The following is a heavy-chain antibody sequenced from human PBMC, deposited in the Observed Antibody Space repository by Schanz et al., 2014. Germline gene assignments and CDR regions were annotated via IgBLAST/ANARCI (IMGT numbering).Heavy chain of an antibody. V-gene: IGHV3-23*01. CDR2: ISGTCGDDT. CDR1: GFSFGTYA. D-gene: IGHD2-8*01. J-gene: IGHJ4*02. CDR3: AKDISDTNGKDDY. Sequence: EVHLLESGGGLVQPGGSLRLSCAASGFSFGTYAMSWVRQAPGKGLLWVSSISGTCGDDTYYADSVKGRFTISRDNSKNTLFLQMNSLRVEDSAIYYCAKDISDTNGKDDYWGQGTLVTVSS.